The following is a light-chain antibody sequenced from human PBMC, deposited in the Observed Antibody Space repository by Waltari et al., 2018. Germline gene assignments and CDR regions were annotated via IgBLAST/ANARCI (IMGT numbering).Light chain of an antibody. CDR2: EVS. V-gene: IGLV2-14*01. CDR3: TSYISTTSVISVI. Sequence: QSALTQPASVSGSPGQSLTLSCPGTSSDVGGYDYVSWYQLHPGKAPKLLIYEVSNRPSGVSDRFSGSKSGNTASLTISGLQADDEGDYYCTSYISTTSVISVIFGGGTKLTVL. CDR1: SSDVGGYDY. J-gene: IGLJ2*01.